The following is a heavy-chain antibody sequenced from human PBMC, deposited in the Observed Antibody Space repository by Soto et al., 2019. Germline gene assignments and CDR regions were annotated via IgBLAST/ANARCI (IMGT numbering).Heavy chain of an antibody. J-gene: IGHJ4*02. Sequence: QVQLQESGPGLVKPSGTLSLTCAVSGASIISENWWTWVRQSPGRGLEWIGEIHHTGSTTYNPSLDSRVTMSVDKSKNLCSLILSSVTAADTALYYCAKSWELRRFFASWGQGTLVTVSS. CDR3: AKSWELRRFFAS. CDR2: IHHTGST. D-gene: IGHD1-26*01. V-gene: IGHV4-4*02. CDR1: GASIISENW.